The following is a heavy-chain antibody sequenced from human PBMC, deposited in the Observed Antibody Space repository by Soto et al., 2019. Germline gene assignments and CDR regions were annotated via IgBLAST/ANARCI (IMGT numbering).Heavy chain of an antibody. Sequence: SQTLSLTCAISGDSVSSNSAAWNWIRQSPSRGLEWLGRTYYRSKWYNDYAVSVKSRITINPDTSKNQFSLQLNSVTPEDTAVYYCARDTWTEPYYDILTGYYNLFDYWGQGTLVTVSS. V-gene: IGHV6-1*01. J-gene: IGHJ4*02. CDR2: TYYRSKWYN. CDR3: ARDTWTEPYYDILTGYYNLFDY. D-gene: IGHD3-9*01. CDR1: GDSVSSNSAA.